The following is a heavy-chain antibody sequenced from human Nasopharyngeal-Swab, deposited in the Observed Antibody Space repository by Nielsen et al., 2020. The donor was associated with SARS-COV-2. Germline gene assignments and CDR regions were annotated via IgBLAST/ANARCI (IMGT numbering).Heavy chain of an antibody. V-gene: IGHV3-23*01. D-gene: IGHD2-15*01. J-gene: IGHJ4*02. CDR1: GFTFSNYA. Sequence: GGSLRLSCAASGFTFSNYAMNWVRQAPGRGLEWVSSISGSGVRTYYADSVKGRFTISRDNSKNTLYLQMHSLRADDTAVYYCATPGTRCSGDTCNMWVFDYWGQGTLVTVSS. CDR3: ATPGTRCSGDTCNMWVFDY. CDR2: ISGSGVRT.